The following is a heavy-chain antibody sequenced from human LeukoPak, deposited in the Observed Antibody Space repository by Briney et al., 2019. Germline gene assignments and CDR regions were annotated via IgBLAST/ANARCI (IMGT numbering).Heavy chain of an antibody. CDR1: GYTFTVYY. CDR2: INPNSGGT. V-gene: IGHV1-2*02. Sequence: ASVKVSFKASGYTFTVYYMHWVRQAPGQGVEWMGWINPNSGGTNYAQKFQGRVTMTRDTSISTAYMELSRLRSDDTAVYYCARGYSSGWYGYWGQGTLVTVSS. D-gene: IGHD6-19*01. J-gene: IGHJ4*02. CDR3: ARGYSSGWYGY.